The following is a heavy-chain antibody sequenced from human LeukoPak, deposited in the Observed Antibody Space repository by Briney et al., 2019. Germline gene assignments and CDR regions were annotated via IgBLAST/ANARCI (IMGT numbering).Heavy chain of an antibody. D-gene: IGHD2-15*01. V-gene: IGHV1-69*05. CDR3: ARGYGRCSGGSCYWYYFDY. CDR2: IIPIFGTA. CDR1: GGTFSSYA. Sequence: GASVKVSCKASGGTFSSYAFSWVRQAPGQGLEWMGGIIPIFGTANYAQKFQGRVTITTDESTSTAYMELSSLRSEDTAVYYCARGYGRCSGGSCYWYYFDYWGQGTLVTVSS. J-gene: IGHJ4*02.